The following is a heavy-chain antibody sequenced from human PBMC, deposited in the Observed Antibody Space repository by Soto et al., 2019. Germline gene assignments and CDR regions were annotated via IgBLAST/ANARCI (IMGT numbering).Heavy chain of an antibody. Sequence: PSATLSLTCAVYGGSFSGYYWSWIRQPPGKGLEWIGEINHSGSTNYNPSLKSRVTISVDTSKNQFSLKLSSVTAADTAVYYCARIPVLRYFDWLTLDTQYYYGMDVWGQGTTVTVSS. CDR1: GGSFSGYY. V-gene: IGHV4-34*01. CDR3: ARIPVLRYFDWLTLDTQYYYGMDV. D-gene: IGHD3-9*01. J-gene: IGHJ6*02. CDR2: INHSGST.